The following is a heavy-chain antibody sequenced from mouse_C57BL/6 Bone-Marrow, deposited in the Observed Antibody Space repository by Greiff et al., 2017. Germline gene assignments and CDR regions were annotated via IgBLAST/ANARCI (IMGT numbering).Heavy chain of an antibody. Sequence: EVKLMASGGGLVKPGGFLKLSCAASGFPLSSYAMSWVRQTPEKRLEWVATISDGGSYTYYPDNVKGRFTNSRNNANNNLHLQKSHLKSEDTAVYYFSSGVYCDYDGYFDVWGRGTTVTVSA. CDR3: SSGVYCDYDGYFDV. CDR2: ISDGGSYT. D-gene: IGHD2-4*01. V-gene: IGHV5-4*03. CDR1: GFPLSSYA. J-gene: IGHJ1*03.